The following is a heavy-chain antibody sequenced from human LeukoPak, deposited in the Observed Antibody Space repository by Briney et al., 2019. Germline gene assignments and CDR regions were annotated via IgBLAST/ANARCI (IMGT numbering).Heavy chain of an antibody. CDR3: AKDRQYDSSEGVDY. CDR1: GFSFPDYA. Sequence: GGSLRLSCAASGFSFPDYAMHWVRQAPGKGLEWVSSISWNSGNIGYADSVKGRFTISRDNAKNSLYLQMNSLRAEDTAVYYCAKDRQYDSSEGVDYWGQGTLVTVSS. D-gene: IGHD3-22*01. J-gene: IGHJ4*02. CDR2: ISWNSGNI. V-gene: IGHV3-9*01.